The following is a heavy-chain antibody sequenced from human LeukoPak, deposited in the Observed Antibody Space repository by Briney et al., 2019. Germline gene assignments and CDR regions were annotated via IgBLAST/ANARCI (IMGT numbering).Heavy chain of an antibody. CDR2: IYYSGST. V-gene: IGHV4-59*01. J-gene: IGHJ4*02. D-gene: IGHD6-19*01. Sequence: PSETLSLTCTVSGGSISSYYWSWIRKPPGKGLEWIGYIYYSGSTNYNPSLKSRVTISVDTSTNQFSLKLSSVTAADTAVYYCARISVAGTEGDYWGQGTLVTVSS. CDR3: ARISVAGTEGDY. CDR1: GGSISSYY.